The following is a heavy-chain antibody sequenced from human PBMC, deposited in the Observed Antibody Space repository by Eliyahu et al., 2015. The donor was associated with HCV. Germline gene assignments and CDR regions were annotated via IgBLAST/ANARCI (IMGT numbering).Heavy chain of an antibody. D-gene: IGHD6-19*01. Sequence: EVKKPGASVKVSCKASGYTFTSYAMHWVRQAPGQRLEWMGWINAGNGNTKYSQKFQGRVTITRDTSASTAYMELSSLRSEDTAVYYCARSIAVAGTVYYYYGMDVWGQGTTVTVSS. CDR2: INAGNGNT. V-gene: IGHV1-3*01. CDR1: GYTFTSYA. CDR3: ARSIAVAGTVYYYYGMDV. J-gene: IGHJ6*02.